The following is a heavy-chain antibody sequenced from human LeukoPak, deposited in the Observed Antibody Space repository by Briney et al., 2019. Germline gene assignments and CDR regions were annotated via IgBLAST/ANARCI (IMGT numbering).Heavy chain of an antibody. CDR1: GGTFSSYA. CDR2: IIPIFGTA. V-gene: IGHV1-69*05. D-gene: IGHD1-26*01. Sequence: SVKVSCKASGGTFSSYAISWVRQAPGQGLEWMGGIIPIFGTANYAQKFQGRVTITTDESTSTAYMELSSLRSEDTAVYYCATEREHVLGFDPWGQGTLVTVSS. J-gene: IGHJ5*02. CDR3: ATEREHVLGFDP.